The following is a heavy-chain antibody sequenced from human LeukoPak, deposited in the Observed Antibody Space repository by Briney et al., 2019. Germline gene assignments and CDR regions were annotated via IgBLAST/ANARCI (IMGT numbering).Heavy chain of an antibody. CDR1: GFTLSTYS. J-gene: IGHJ4*02. V-gene: IGHV3-21*01. Sequence: PGGSLRLSCAASGFTLSTYSLNWVRQAPGKGLEWVSSISSSSNYIYYADSVKGRFTISRDNAKNSLYLQMNSLRAEDTAVYHCARLVTPDYYFDYWGQGTLVTVSS. CDR2: ISSSSNYI. D-gene: IGHD4-23*01. CDR3: ARLVTPDYYFDY.